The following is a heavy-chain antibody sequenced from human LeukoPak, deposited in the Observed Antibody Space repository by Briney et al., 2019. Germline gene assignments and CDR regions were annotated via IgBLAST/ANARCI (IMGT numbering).Heavy chain of an antibody. D-gene: IGHD2-2*01. Sequence: SQTLSLTCAISGDSVSSNSVTWSWIRQSPSRGLEWLGRTYYRSTWYNDYAVSVRGRITVNPDTSKNQFSLHLDSVTPEDTAVYYCARRLTQYDCFDPWGQGILVTVSS. CDR3: ARRLTQYDCFDP. V-gene: IGHV6-1*01. CDR1: GDSVSSNSVT. J-gene: IGHJ5*02. CDR2: TYYRSTWYN.